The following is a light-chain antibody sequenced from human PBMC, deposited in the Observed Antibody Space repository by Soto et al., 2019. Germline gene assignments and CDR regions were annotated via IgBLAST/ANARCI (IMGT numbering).Light chain of an antibody. Sequence: QSVLTQPASVSGSPGQSITISCTGTSSDVGGYDYVSWYQQHPGKAPKLMIYDVSSRPSGVSNRFSGSKSGSTASLTISGLQAEDGADYYCNSYTSSTTLVFGGGTQLTVL. V-gene: IGLV2-14*03. CDR1: SSDVGGYDY. CDR2: DVS. J-gene: IGLJ2*01. CDR3: NSYTSSTTLV.